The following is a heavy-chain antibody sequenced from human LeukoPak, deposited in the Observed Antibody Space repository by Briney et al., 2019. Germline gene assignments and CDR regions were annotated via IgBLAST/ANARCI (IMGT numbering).Heavy chain of an antibody. CDR1: GYTFIDYY. Sequence: ASVKVSCKTSGYTFIDYYMHWVRQAPGQGLEWMGWIIPNSGGTKYEQKFQGRVTMTRDTSINTAYMELSRLTFDDTAVYYCARDGDGYNHGYWGQGTLVTVSS. J-gene: IGHJ4*02. CDR3: ARDGDGYNHGY. D-gene: IGHD5-24*01. CDR2: IIPNSGGT. V-gene: IGHV1-2*02.